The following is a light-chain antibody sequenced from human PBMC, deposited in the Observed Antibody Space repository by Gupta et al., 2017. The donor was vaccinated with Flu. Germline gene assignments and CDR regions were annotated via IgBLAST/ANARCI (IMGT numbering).Light chain of an antibody. CDR3: QQRYSSPLT. Sequence: DIQMTQSPSSLSAFVGDRVTITCRASQSTSGYLNWYQQEPGKAPKLLIYAVSKVQNGVPSRFSGSGSGTDFTLTISSRQPEDSANYYCQQRYSSPLTFGGGTKVEIK. CDR1: QSTSGY. CDR2: AVS. V-gene: IGKV1-39*01. J-gene: IGKJ4*01.